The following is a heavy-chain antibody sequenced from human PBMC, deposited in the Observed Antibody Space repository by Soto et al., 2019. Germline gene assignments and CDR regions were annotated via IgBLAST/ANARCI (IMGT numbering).Heavy chain of an antibody. CDR3: ARRGQTAAAGVNFDY. CDR2: MNTNTGNT. Sequence: ASVKVSCKHSGYTITSYDINWVRQATGQGLERMGWMNTNTGNTDYAQKFQGRVSMTRSTSISTGYMELSSLTSEDSAVYYCARRGQTAAAGVNFDYWGQGTLVTGSS. J-gene: IGHJ4*02. CDR1: GYTITSYD. V-gene: IGHV1-8*01. D-gene: IGHD6-13*01.